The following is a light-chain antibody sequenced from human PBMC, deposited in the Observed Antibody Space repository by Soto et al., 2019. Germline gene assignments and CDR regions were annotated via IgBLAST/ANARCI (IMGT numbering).Light chain of an antibody. CDR1: HSISTY. Sequence: DIQMTQSPSSLSASVGDRVTITCRASHSISTYLNWYHQKPGKAPDLLIYAASSLQSGVPSRFSGSGSATDFTLTIGSLQPEDFATYYCQQSYSTPWTFGQGTKVDIK. CDR2: AAS. V-gene: IGKV1-39*01. J-gene: IGKJ1*01. CDR3: QQSYSTPWT.